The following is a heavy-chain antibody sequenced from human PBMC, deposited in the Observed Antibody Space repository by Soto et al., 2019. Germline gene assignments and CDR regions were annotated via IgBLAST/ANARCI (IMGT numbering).Heavy chain of an antibody. D-gene: IGHD6-19*01. CDR2: ISSNGGST. Sequence: GGSLRLSCAASGFTFSSYAMHWVRQAPGKGLEYVSAISSNGGSTYYANSVKGRFTISRDNSKNTLYLQMGSLRAEDMAVYYCARDLRAVAATGAFDIWGQGTMVTVSS. CDR1: GFTFSSYA. J-gene: IGHJ3*02. CDR3: ARDLRAVAATGAFDI. V-gene: IGHV3-64*01.